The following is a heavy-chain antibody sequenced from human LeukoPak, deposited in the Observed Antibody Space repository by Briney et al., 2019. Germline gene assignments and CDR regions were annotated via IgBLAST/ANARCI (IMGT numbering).Heavy chain of an antibody. CDR3: ARAYSRSYSHFDD. Sequence: SETLSLTCTVSGGSISGYYWSWIRQPPGKGLEWIGYIYTSGSTNYNPSLKSRVTISVDTSKNQFSLRLSSVTAADTAMYFCARAYSRSYSHFDDWGHGTLVTVSS. D-gene: IGHD1-26*01. CDR2: IYTSGST. V-gene: IGHV4-4*09. J-gene: IGHJ4*01. CDR1: GGSISGYY.